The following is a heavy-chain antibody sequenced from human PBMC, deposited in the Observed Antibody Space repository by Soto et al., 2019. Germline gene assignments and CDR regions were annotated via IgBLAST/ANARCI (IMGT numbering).Heavy chain of an antibody. Sequence: PGGSLRLSCAASGFTFSSYWMSWVRQAPGKGLEWVANIKQDGSEKYYVDSVKGRLTISRDNAKNSLYLQMNSLRAEDTAVYYCARDLEGSGWLLRNSGWFDPWGQGTLVTVSS. D-gene: IGHD6-19*01. J-gene: IGHJ5*02. CDR1: GFTFSSYW. CDR2: IKQDGSEK. CDR3: ARDLEGSGWLLRNSGWFDP. V-gene: IGHV3-7*01.